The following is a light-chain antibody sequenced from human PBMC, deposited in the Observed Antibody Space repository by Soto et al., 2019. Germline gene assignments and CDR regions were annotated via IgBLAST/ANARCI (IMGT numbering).Light chain of an antibody. CDR1: QSVINY. V-gene: IGKV3-11*01. J-gene: IGKJ5*01. CDR2: DAS. CDR3: QKYNNWPPIT. Sequence: LTMSAGTLSLSPGDRATLSCRASQSVINYVAWYQQTPGQAPRLLIYDASNRATDIPVRFSGGGSGTDFTLTISRLEPEDFGIYYCQKYNNWPPITSGQGTR.